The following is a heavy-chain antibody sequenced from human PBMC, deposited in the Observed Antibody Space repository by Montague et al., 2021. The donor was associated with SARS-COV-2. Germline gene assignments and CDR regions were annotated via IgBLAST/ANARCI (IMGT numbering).Heavy chain of an antibody. CDR2: INQSGST. V-gene: IGHV4-34*01. Sequence: SETLSLTCAVYGGSFSNYYWSWIRQPPGKGLEWIGEINQSGSTNXNPSLKSRVTISVDTSKNQFSLKLSSVTAADTAVYYCARGPRITMIVVVITDIWFDPWGQGTLVTVSS. D-gene: IGHD3-22*01. CDR1: GGSFSNYY. J-gene: IGHJ5*02. CDR3: ARGPRITMIVVVITDIWFDP.